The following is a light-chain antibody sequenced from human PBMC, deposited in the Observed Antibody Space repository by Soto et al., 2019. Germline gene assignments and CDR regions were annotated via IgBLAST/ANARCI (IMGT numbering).Light chain of an antibody. CDR3: QSYDSSLSAL. Sequence: QTVVTQPPSVSGAPGQRVTISCTGSRSNIGAGYDVHWYQQLPGTAPKLLIYGNSNRPSGVPDRFSGSKSGTSASLAITGLQAEDEADYYCQSYDSSLSALFGGRTKLTVL. CDR1: RSNIGAGYD. V-gene: IGLV1-40*01. J-gene: IGLJ3*02. CDR2: GNS.